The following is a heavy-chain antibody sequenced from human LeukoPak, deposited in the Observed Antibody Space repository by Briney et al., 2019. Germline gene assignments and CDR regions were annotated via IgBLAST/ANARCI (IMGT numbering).Heavy chain of an antibody. J-gene: IGHJ4*02. CDR1: GGSISSSSYY. CDR2: IYYSGST. D-gene: IGHD3-9*01. CDR3: ARAPGLRYFDSDY. Sequence: SETLSLTCTVSGGSISSSSYYWGWIRQPPGKGLEWIGSIYYSGSTYYNPSLKSRVTISVDTSKNQFSLKLSSVTAADTAVYYCARAPGLRYFDSDYWGQGTLVTVSS. V-gene: IGHV4-39*01.